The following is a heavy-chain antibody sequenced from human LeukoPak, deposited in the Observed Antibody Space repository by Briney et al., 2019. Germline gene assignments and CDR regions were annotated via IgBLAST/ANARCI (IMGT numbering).Heavy chain of an antibody. J-gene: IGHJ4*02. CDR3: ATRGGYCSSTSCYVAGY. CDR2: FDPEDGEA. Sequence: ASVKVSCKVSGYTLIELSMHWVRQAPGKGLECMGGFDPEDGEAIYVQKFQGRVTMTRNTSISTAYMELSSLRSEDTAVYYCATRGGYCSSTSCYVAGYWGQGTLVTVSS. CDR1: GYTLIELS. V-gene: IGHV1-24*01. D-gene: IGHD2-2*01.